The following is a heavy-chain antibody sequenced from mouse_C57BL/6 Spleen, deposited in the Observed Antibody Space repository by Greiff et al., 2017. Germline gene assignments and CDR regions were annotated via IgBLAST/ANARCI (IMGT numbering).Heavy chain of an antibody. CDR2: INPSTGGT. D-gene: IGHD2-4*01. Sequence: EVQLQQSGPELVKPGASVKISCKASGYSFTGYYMNWVKQSPEKSLEWIGEINPSTGGTTYNQKFKAKATLTVDKSSSTAYMQLKSLTSEDSAVXYCARGSYYDYVFAYWGQGTLVTVSA. J-gene: IGHJ3*01. CDR3: ARGSYYDYVFAY. CDR1: GYSFTGYY. V-gene: IGHV1-42*01.